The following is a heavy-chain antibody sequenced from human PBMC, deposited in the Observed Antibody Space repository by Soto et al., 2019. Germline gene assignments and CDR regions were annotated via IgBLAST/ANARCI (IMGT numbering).Heavy chain of an antibody. J-gene: IGHJ3*01. CDR3: ARARWYDAFNV. D-gene: IGHD2-15*01. V-gene: IGHV4-38-2*01. Sequence: ETLSLTCAVSCFSVSSGNYWGWIRKHPGKGLEWIGSVYHGGNTYYNPSLRSRVSISIDLSRNQFSLKLTSVTAADTAAYYCARARWYDAFNVWGQGTVVTVSS. CDR1: CFSVSSGNY. CDR2: VYHGGNT.